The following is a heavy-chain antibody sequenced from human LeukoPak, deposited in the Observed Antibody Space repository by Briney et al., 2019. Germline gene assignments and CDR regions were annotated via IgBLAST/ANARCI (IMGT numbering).Heavy chain of an antibody. J-gene: IGHJ4*02. V-gene: IGHV1-46*01. D-gene: IGHD3-22*01. CDR3: ARSLRNPDYYDSSDPLGY. CDR2: INPSGGST. CDR1: GYTFTSYY. Sequence: GASVKVSCKASGYTFTSYYMHWVRQAPGQGLEWMGIINPSGGSTSYAQKFQGRVTMTRDTSTSTVYMELSSLRSEDTAVYYCARSLRNPDYYDSSDPLGYWGQGTLVTVSS.